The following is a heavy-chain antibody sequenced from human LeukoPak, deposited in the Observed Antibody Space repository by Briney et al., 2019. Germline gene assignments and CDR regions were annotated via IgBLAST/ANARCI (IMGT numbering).Heavy chain of an antibody. CDR1: GFTFSSYG. CDR2: ISYDGSNK. V-gene: IGHV3-30*03. CDR3: ARDKVERIQLWGGNYFDY. Sequence: PGRSLRLSCAASGFTFSSYGMHWVRQAPGKGLEWVAVISYDGSNKYYADSVKGRFTISRDNSKNTLYLQMSSLRAEDTAVYYCARDKVERIQLWGGNYFDYWGQGTLVTVSS. D-gene: IGHD5-18*01. J-gene: IGHJ4*02.